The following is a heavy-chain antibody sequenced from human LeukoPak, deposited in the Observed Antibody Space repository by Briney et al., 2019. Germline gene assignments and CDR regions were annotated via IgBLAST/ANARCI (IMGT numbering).Heavy chain of an antibody. CDR2: IYSGGST. V-gene: IGHV3-66*01. CDR1: GFTFSSYN. CDR3: ARGHNFGRLHPFDY. J-gene: IGHJ4*02. Sequence: GGSLRLSCAASGFTFSSYNMIWVRQAPGKGLEWVSVIYSGGSTYYADSVKGRFTISRDNSKNTLYLQMNSLRAEDTAVYYCARGHNFGRLHPFDYWGRGTLVTVSS. D-gene: IGHD3-9*01.